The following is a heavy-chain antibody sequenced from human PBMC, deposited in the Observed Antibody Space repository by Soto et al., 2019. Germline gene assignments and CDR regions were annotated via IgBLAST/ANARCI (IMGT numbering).Heavy chain of an antibody. CDR3: AREPVGEDVDTAMAPNYYFDY. V-gene: IGHV3-33*01. CDR1: GFTFGSYG. D-gene: IGHD5-18*01. J-gene: IGHJ4*02. CDR2: IWYDGSNK. Sequence: PGGSLRLSCAASGFTFGSYGMHWVRQAPGKGLEWVAVIWYDGSNKYYADSVKGRFTISRDNSKNTLYLQMNSLRAEDTAVYYCAREPVGEDVDTAMAPNYYFDYWGQGTLVTVSS.